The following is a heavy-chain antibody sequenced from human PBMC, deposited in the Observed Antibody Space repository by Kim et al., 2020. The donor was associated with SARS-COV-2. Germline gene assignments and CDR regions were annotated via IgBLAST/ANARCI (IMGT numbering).Heavy chain of an antibody. J-gene: IGHJ4*02. V-gene: IGHV1-46*01. D-gene: IGHD6-13*01. Sequence: YAQKFQGRATMTSDTSTSTVYMELSSLRSEATAVYYCARDPIAAAGVFDYWGQGTLVTVSS. CDR3: ARDPIAAAGVFDY.